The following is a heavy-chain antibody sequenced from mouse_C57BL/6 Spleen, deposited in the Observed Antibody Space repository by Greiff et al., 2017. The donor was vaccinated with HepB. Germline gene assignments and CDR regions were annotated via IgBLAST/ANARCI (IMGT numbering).Heavy chain of an antibody. J-gene: IGHJ4*01. CDR2: IYPGDGDT. Sequence: QVQLQQSGPELVKPGASVKISCKASGYAFSSSWMNWVKQRPGKGLEWIGRIYPGDGDTNYNGKFKGKATLTADKSSSTAYMQLSSLTSEDSAVYFCARNPYGSSPYYAMDYWGQGTSVTVSS. CDR3: ARNPYGSSPYYAMDY. CDR1: GYAFSSSW. D-gene: IGHD1-1*01. V-gene: IGHV1-82*01.